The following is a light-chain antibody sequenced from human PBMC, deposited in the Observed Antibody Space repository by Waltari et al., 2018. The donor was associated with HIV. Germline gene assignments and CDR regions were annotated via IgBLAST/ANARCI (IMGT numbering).Light chain of an antibody. CDR2: HDG. CDR1: NSNIGSHA. J-gene: IGLJ2*01. Sequence: QSVLTQSPSVSEAPGQRVTISCSGSNSNIGSHAVTWYRQSPGKPPRLLVYHDGLILSGVSDRLSASKSGTSASLAINDLQSEDESLYYCATWDDGLNALLFGGGTKVTVL. CDR3: ATWDDGLNALL. V-gene: IGLV1-36*01.